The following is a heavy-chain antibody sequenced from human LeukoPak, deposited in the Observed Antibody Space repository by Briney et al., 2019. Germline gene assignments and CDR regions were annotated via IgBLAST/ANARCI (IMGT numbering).Heavy chain of an antibody. CDR1: GFTFSSYA. J-gene: IGHJ4*02. CDR3: ARRAGAYSHPYDY. CDR2: ISGSGGST. Sequence: GGSLRLSCAASGFTFSSYAMSWVRQAPGKGLGWVSAISGSGGSTYYADSVKGRFTISRDNSKNTLYLQMNSLRAEDTAVYYCARRAGAYSHPYDYWGQGTLVTVSS. D-gene: IGHD4/OR15-4a*01. V-gene: IGHV3-23*01.